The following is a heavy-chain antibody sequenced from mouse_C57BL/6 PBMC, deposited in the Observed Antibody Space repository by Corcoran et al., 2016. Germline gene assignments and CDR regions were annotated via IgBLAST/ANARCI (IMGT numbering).Heavy chain of an antibody. CDR3: ARSGAYYSNFPFAY. D-gene: IGHD2-5*01. V-gene: IGHV1-80*01. CDR2: IYPGDGDT. J-gene: IGHJ3*01. CDR1: GYAFSSYW. Sequence: QVQLQQSGAELVKPGASVKISCKASGYAFSSYWMNWVKQRPGKGLEWIGQIYPGDGDTNYNGKFKGKATLTADKSSSTAYMQLSSLTSEDSAVYFCARSGAYYSNFPFAYWGQGTLVTVSA.